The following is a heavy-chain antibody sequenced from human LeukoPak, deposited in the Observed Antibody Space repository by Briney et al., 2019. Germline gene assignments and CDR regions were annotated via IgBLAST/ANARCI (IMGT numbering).Heavy chain of an antibody. V-gene: IGHV3-23*01. Sequence: GGSLRLSCGASGFTFSNFAMTWVRQAPGRGLEWVSALSGSGFNTYYADSVKGRFTISRDNSKNTLYLQMNSLRAEDTAVYYRAKMAGQQLGDYYMDVWGKGTTLTVSS. CDR3: AKMAGQQLGDYYMDV. CDR2: LSGSGFNT. J-gene: IGHJ6*03. D-gene: IGHD6-13*01. CDR1: GFTFSNFA.